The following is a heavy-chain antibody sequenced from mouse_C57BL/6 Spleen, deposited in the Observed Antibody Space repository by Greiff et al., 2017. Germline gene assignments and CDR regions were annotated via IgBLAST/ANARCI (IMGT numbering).Heavy chain of an antibody. D-gene: IGHD1-1*02. CDR2: IYPSDSET. J-gene: IGHJ2*01. CDR3: ARGVADYYFDY. V-gene: IGHV1-61*01. Sequence: QVQLQQPGAELVRPGSSVKLSCKASGYTFTSYWMDWVKQRPGQGLEWIGNIYPSDSETHYNQKFKDKATLTADKSSSTAYMQLSSLTSEDSAVYYCARGVADYYFDYWGQGTTLTVSS. CDR1: GYTFTSYW.